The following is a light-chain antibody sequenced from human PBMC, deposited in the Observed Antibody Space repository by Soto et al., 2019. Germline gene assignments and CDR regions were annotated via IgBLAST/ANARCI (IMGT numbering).Light chain of an antibody. CDR3: QQYSGSVLT. CDR2: GAS. Sequence: VLTQSPGTLSSSPGGRVSLSCRASQIVSNNYFAWYQQKSGQAPRLLIYGASNRATGIPDRFSGSGSGTDFTLTISGLGPEDFAVYFCQQYSGSVLTFGGGTKV. V-gene: IGKV3-20*01. CDR1: QIVSNNY. J-gene: IGKJ4*01.